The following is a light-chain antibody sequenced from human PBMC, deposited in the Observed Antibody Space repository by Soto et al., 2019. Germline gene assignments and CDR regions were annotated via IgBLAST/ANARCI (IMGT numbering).Light chain of an antibody. V-gene: IGKV3-11*01. Sequence: EIVLTQSPANLSLSPGEGATLSCRASHSVISYLAWYQQKPGQAPRLLIYDASNRATGIPGRFSGSGSATDFTLTISSLEPEDFAVYYCQQRSNWPPITFGQGTRLEIK. CDR2: DAS. CDR3: QQRSNWPPIT. J-gene: IGKJ5*01. CDR1: HSVISY.